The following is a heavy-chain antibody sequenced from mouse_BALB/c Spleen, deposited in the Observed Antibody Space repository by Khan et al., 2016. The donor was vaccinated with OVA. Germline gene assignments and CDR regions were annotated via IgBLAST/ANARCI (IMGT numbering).Heavy chain of an antibody. CDR1: GFTFSTYG. CDR3: TRLAYYYDSEGVAY. V-gene: IGHV5-6*01. CDR2: VSTGGSYT. D-gene: IGHD1-1*01. Sequence: EVQLVESGGDLVKPGGSLKLSCAASGFTFSTYGMSWVRQAPDKRLEWVATVSTGGSYTYYPDSVKGRFTISRDNAQTTLYLQMTGLRSEDTAMFYCTRLAYYYDSEGVAYWGQGTPVTVSA. J-gene: IGHJ3*01.